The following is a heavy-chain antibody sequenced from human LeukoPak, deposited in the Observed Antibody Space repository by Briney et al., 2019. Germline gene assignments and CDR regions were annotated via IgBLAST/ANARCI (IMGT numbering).Heavy chain of an antibody. CDR1: GGSISYYY. D-gene: IGHD4-17*01. V-gene: IGHV4-59*01. Sequence: KPSETLSLTCTVSGGSISYYYWSWLRQSPGKGLEGIGYIYYSGTTNYNPSLKSRVTMSVDTSKNQFSLQLRSVTAADTAVYYCAREDPQTTVPEGMDVWGQGTTVTVSS. CDR2: IYYSGTT. CDR3: AREDPQTTVPEGMDV. J-gene: IGHJ6*02.